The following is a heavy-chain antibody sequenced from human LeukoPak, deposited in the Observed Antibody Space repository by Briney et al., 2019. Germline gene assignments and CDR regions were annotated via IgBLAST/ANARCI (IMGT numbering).Heavy chain of an antibody. V-gene: IGHV4-34*01. J-gene: IGHJ4*02. CDR2: INHSGST. D-gene: IGHD5-18*01. Sequence: KTSETLSLTCAVYGGSFSGYYWSWIRQPPGKGLEWIGEINHSGSTNYNPSLKSRVTISVDTSKNQFSLKLSSVTAADTAVYYCAREVDGYSYGYVGYYFDYWGQGTLVTVSS. CDR3: AREVDGYSYGYVGYYFDY. CDR1: GGSFSGYY.